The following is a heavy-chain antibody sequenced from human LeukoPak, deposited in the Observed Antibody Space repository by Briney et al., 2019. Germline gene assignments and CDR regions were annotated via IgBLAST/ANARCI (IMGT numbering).Heavy chain of an antibody. Sequence: GGSLRLSCAASGFTFSSYSMNWVRQAPGRGLEWVSSISSSSSYVYSADSVKGRFTISRDNAKNSLYLQMNSLRAEDTAVYYCARGYGDYFPFDYWGQGTLVTASS. D-gene: IGHD4-17*01. V-gene: IGHV3-21*01. J-gene: IGHJ4*02. CDR2: ISSSSSYV. CDR3: ARGYGDYFPFDY. CDR1: GFTFSSYS.